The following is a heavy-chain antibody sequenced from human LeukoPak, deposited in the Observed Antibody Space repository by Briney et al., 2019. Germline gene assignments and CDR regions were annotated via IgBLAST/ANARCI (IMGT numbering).Heavy chain of an antibody. CDR1: GFSFNIYT. Sequence: PGGSLRLSCAVSGFSFNIYTMNWVRQTPGKGLEWVSIINYNGGSTHYADSVKGRFTISRDNSKRMVYLQMNSLRAEDTAIYYCAKDGHCPDSICPTNIAVAGYVDSWGQGTLVTVSS. CDR2: INYNGGST. V-gene: IGHV3-23*01. CDR3: AKDGHCPDSICPTNIAVAGYVDS. D-gene: IGHD6-19*01. J-gene: IGHJ4*02.